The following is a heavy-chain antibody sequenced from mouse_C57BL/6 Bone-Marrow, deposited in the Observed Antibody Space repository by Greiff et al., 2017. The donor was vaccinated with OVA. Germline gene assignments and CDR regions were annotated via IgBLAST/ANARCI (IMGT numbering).Heavy chain of an antibody. CDR1: GFTFSSYG. J-gene: IGHJ4*01. Sequence: EVMLVESGGDLVKPGGSLKLSCAASGFTFSSYGMSWVRQTPDKRLEWVATLSSGGSYTYYPDSVKGRFTISRDNAKNTLYLQMSSRKSEDTAMYYCARRGVTKAMDYWGQGTSVTVSS. CDR2: LSSGGSYT. V-gene: IGHV5-6*02. D-gene: IGHD2-2*01. CDR3: ARRGVTKAMDY.